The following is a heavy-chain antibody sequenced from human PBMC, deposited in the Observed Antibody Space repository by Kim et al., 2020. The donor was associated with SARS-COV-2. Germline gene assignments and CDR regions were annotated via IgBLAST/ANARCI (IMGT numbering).Heavy chain of an antibody. V-gene: IGHV3-21*01. CDR3: ATSLHYYDSSLKGFSSPPRDY. Sequence: GGSLRLSCAASGFTFSSYSMNWVRQAPGKGLEWVSSISSSSSYIYYADSVKGRFTISRDNAKNSLYLQMNSLRAEDTAVYYCATSLHYYDSSLKGFSSPPRDYWGQGTLVTVSS. CDR1: GFTFSSYS. CDR2: ISSSSSYI. D-gene: IGHD3-22*01. J-gene: IGHJ4*02.